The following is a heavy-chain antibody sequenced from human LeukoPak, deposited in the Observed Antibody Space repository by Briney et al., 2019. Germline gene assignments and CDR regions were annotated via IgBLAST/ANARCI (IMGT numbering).Heavy chain of an antibody. D-gene: IGHD2-21*02. CDR3: AREGFCGGDCPGYFDL. V-gene: IGHV3-13*04. CDR1: GFTFSSYD. J-gene: IGHJ2*01. Sequence: QAGGSLRLSCAPSGFTFSSYDMHWVRQTTGKGLEWVSAIDTAGGTYYPDSVRGRFTISRENAKSSFYLQVNSLRAEDTAVYYCAREGFCGGDCPGYFDLWGRGTLITVSS. CDR2: IDTAGGT.